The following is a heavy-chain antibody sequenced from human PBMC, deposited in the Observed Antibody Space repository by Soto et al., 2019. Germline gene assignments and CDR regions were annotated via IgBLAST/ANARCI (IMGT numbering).Heavy chain of an antibody. V-gene: IGHV1-18*01. D-gene: IGHD2-8*01. CDR1: GYTFTSYG. CDR3: ARSPESNIVLMVYASSDY. J-gene: IGHJ4*02. Sequence: QVPLVQSGAEVKKPGASVKVSCKASGYTFTSYGISWVRQAPGQGLEWMGWISAYNGNTNYAQKLQGRVTMTTDTTTSPASMELRRLRSDDTAVYYCARSPESNIVLMVYASSDYWGQGTLVTVSS. CDR2: ISAYNGNT.